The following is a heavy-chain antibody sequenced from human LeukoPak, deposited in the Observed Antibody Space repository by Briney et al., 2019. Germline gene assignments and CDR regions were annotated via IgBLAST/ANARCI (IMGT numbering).Heavy chain of an antibody. V-gene: IGHV3-23*01. D-gene: IGHD5-12*01. CDR3: ANSGVATIMDAFDI. J-gene: IGHJ3*02. CDR2: ISGSGGST. CDR1: GFTFSDYY. Sequence: GGSLRLSCAASGFTFSDYYMSWIRQAPGKGLEWVSAISGSGGSTYYADSVKGRFTISRDNSKNTLYLQMNSLRAEDTAVYYCANSGVATIMDAFDIWGQGTMVTVSS.